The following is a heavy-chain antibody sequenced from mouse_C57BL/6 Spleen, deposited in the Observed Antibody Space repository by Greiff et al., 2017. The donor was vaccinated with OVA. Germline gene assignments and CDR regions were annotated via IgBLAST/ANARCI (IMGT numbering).Heavy chain of an antibody. J-gene: IGHJ2*01. CDR3: ARGGSSGYVDYFDY. CDR2: FHPYNDDT. D-gene: IGHD3-2*02. Sequence: QVQLQQSGADLLNPGASVKISCRASGYPFTPFPIGWRKQNHGRSLGWIGNFHPYNDDTKYNEKFKGKATLTVEKSSSTVYLELSRLTSDDSAVYYCARGGSSGYVDYFDYWGQGTTLTVSS. V-gene: IGHV1-47*01. CDR1: GYPFTPFP.